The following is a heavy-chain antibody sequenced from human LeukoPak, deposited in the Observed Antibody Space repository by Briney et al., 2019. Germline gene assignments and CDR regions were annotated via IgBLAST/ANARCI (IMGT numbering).Heavy chain of an antibody. Sequence: QSGGSLRLSCAASGFIFSSYWMHWVRQKPGEGPLWLSRINGDGTSTAYAHSVQGRFIISRDNAMNTLYLQMNSLRVDDTAVYYCTRQWHPPSDYWGLGTVVAVSS. CDR1: GFIFSSYW. J-gene: IGHJ4*02. V-gene: IGHV3-74*03. CDR3: TRQWHPPSDY. CDR2: INGDGTST. D-gene: IGHD6-19*01.